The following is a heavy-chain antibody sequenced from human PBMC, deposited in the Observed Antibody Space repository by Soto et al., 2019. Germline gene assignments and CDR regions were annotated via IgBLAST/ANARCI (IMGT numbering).Heavy chain of an antibody. Sequence: EVQLVESGGGLVKPGGSLRLSCAASGFTFSNAWMNWVRQAPGKGLEWVGRIKSKTDGGTTDYAAPVKGRFTISRDDSKNTLYLQMNSLKTEDTAVSYCTTDSTMIVDGMDVWGQGTTVTVSS. CDR2: IKSKTDGGTT. CDR3: TTDSTMIVDGMDV. J-gene: IGHJ6*02. V-gene: IGHV3-15*07. D-gene: IGHD3-22*01. CDR1: GFTFSNAW.